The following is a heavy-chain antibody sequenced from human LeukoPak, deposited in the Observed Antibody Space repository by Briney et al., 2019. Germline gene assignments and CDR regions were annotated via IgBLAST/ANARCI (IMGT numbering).Heavy chain of an antibody. CDR3: ARYYYETYKAPYFFDY. CDR1: GGSIRSSNYY. D-gene: IGHD3-16*01. CDR2: IYYSGST. V-gene: IGHV4-39*07. Sequence: SETLSLTCTVSGGSIRSSNYYWGWIRQPPGKGLEWIGSIYYSGSTYYNPSLKSRVTISVDTSKSQFSLKLSSVTAADTAMYYCARYYYETYKAPYFFDYWSQGTLVTVSS. J-gene: IGHJ4*02.